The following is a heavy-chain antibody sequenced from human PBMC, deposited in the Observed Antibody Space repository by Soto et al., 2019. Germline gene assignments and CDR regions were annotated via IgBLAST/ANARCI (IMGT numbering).Heavy chain of an antibody. CDR1: GDSISSYY. CDR2: IYYSGST. J-gene: IGHJ4*02. Sequence: QVQLQESGPGLVKPSETLSLTCTVSGDSISSYYWSWIRQPPGKGLEWIGYIYYSGSTNYNPSLKSQVPISVDTSKNQFSLKLSSVTAADTAVYYCARGRRGDYVPFDYWGQGTLVTVSS. D-gene: IGHD4-17*01. CDR3: ARGRRGDYVPFDY. V-gene: IGHV4-59*01.